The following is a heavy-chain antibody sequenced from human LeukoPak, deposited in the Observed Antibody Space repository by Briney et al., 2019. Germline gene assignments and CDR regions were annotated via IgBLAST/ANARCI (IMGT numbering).Heavy chain of an antibody. CDR3: ARVREDYGDYPLEGAFDI. CDR1: VYTFTGYY. D-gene: IGHD4-17*01. V-gene: IGHV1-2*02. J-gene: IGHJ3*02. Sequence: SSVKVSCKASVYTFTGYYMHWVRQAPGQGLEWMGWINPNSGGTNYAQKFQGRVTMTRDTSISTAYMELSRLRSDDTAVYYCARVREDYGDYPLEGAFDIWGQGTMVTVSS. CDR2: INPNSGGT.